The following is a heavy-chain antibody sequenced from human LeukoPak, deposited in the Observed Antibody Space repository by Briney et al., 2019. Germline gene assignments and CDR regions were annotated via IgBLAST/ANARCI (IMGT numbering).Heavy chain of an antibody. CDR2: ISGGGVTT. CDR1: GFTSIAYA. J-gene: IGHJ5*02. V-gene: IGHV3-23*01. CDR3: AKEYSSSGRHWFDP. Sequence: GGSLRLSCVGSGFTSIAYALTWARQAPGKGLEWVSGISGGGVTTYYADSVKGRFTTSRDNSKNTLYLQMNSLRAEDTAVYYCAKEYSSSGRHWFDPWGQGTLVTVSS. D-gene: IGHD6-6*01.